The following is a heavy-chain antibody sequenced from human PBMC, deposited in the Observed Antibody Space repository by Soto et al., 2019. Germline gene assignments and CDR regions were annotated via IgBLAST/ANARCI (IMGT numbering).Heavy chain of an antibody. CDR1: GGGHNLKD. V-gene: IGHV1-69*01. J-gene: IGHJ5*02. CDR3: ASRRAGLRYLDWSPTWCDP. D-gene: IGHD3-9*01. CDR2: IIPIFGTA. Sequence: ASVGASCEASGGGHNLKDSCSVRHTPGKGRLWMGGIIPIFGTANYAQKLQGRVTITAEESTSTAYMELSRLRSEDTAVYYCASRRAGLRYLDWSPTWCDPRGRGNLGIVA.